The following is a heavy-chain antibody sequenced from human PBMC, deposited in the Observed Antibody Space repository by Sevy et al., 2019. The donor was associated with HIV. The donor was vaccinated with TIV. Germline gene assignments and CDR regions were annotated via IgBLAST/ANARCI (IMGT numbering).Heavy chain of an antibody. D-gene: IGHD3-3*01. Sequence: ASVKVSCKASGYSFTGYFLHWLRQAPGQGLEWMGWINPSTGGTMSAQNFQGRVTMTRDTSISTAYMQLSRLKSDDTAVYYCARELDDFWSGYQYWGQGSLVTVSS. V-gene: IGHV1-2*02. CDR3: ARELDDFWSGYQY. J-gene: IGHJ4*02. CDR2: INPSTGGT. CDR1: GYSFTGYF.